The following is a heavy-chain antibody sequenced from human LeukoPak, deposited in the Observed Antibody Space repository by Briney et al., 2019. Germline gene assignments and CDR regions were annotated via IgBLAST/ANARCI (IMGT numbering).Heavy chain of an antibody. CDR2: IQYDGTKK. J-gene: IGHJ4*02. Sequence: GGSLRLSCAASGFTLSTYGMHWVRQAPGKGLEWVAFIQYDGTKKYYADSVQGRFSISRDNSKNTLYLQMNSLRAEDTAVYYCAKDFETVAGGVIRAFDYWGQGTLVTVSS. CDR1: GFTLSTYG. CDR3: AKDFETVAGGVIRAFDY. V-gene: IGHV3-30*02. D-gene: IGHD6-19*01.